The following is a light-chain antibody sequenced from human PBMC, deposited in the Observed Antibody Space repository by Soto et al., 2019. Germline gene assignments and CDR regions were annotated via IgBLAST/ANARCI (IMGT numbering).Light chain of an antibody. Sequence: EIVMTQSPATLSVSPGERATLSCRASQSVSSNLAGYQQKPGQAPRLLIYGASTRATGIPARFSVSGSGTEFTLTISSLQSEDFAVYYCQQYNNWLTFGGGTKVEIK. J-gene: IGKJ4*01. CDR1: QSVSSN. CDR3: QQYNNWLT. CDR2: GAS. V-gene: IGKV3-15*01.